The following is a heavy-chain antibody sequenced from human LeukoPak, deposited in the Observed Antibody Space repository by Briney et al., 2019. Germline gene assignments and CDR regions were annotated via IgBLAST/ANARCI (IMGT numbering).Heavy chain of an antibody. J-gene: IGHJ4*02. V-gene: IGHV5-10-1*01. CDR2: IDPTDSYT. CDR1: GYSFNNYR. Sequence: GEPLMISCKGSGYSFNNYRISWVRQMPGKGLGWMGTIDPTDSYTKYSPSFQGHVTISLDKSISTAYLQWSGLRASDTAMYYCVRLGRYWGQGALVTVSS. D-gene: IGHD7-27*01. CDR3: VRLGRY.